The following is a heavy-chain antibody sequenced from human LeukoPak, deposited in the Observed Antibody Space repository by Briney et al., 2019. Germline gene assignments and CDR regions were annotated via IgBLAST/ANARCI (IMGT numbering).Heavy chain of an antibody. Sequence: SETLPLTCTLSGGSISIYRWSWIRQPAGKGLEWMGRIDTSGSTNYNPSLNGRVTMSVDTSKNQFSLKLSSVTAADTAMYYCAREAYDVLTSDWFDPWGQGTLVTVSS. D-gene: IGHD3-9*01. CDR3: AREAYDVLTSDWFDP. V-gene: IGHV4-4*07. J-gene: IGHJ5*02. CDR1: GGSISIYR. CDR2: IDTSGST.